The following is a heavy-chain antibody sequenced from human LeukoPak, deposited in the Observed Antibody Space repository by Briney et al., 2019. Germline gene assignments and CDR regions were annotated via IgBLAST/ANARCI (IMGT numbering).Heavy chain of an antibody. CDR1: GGSFSGYY. J-gene: IGHJ6*04. V-gene: IGHV4-34*01. Sequence: SETLSPTCAVYGGSFSGYYWSWIRQPPGKGLEWIGEINHSGSTNYNPSLKSRVTISVDTSKNQFSLKLSSVTAADTAVYYCARVGRWFGELVGYYYYYGMDVWGKGTTVTVSS. CDR3: ARVGRWFGELVGYYYYYGMDV. D-gene: IGHD3-10*01. CDR2: INHSGST.